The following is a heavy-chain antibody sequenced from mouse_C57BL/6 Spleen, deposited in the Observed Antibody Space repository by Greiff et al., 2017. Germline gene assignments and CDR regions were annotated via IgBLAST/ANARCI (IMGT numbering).Heavy chain of an antibody. CDR1: GYTFTSYW. CDR2: IHPSDSYT. Sequence: QVQLQQPGAELVRPGTSVKLSCKASGYTFTSYWMHWVKQRPGQGLEWIGVIHPSDSYTNYNQKFKGKATLTVDTSSSTAYMQLSSLTSEDSAVYDCARARQLRLEAYWGQGTLVTVSA. CDR3: ARARQLRLEAY. J-gene: IGHJ3*01. V-gene: IGHV1-59*01. D-gene: IGHD3-2*02.